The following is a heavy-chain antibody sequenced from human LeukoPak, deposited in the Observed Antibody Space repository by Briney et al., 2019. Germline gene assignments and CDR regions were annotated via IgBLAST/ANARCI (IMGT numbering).Heavy chain of an antibody. CDR3: ARDRLPPGTYSAYYHMDV. V-gene: IGHV1-69*06. CDR1: GGTFGSYS. D-gene: IGHD2-15*01. CDR2: ITPMFGTT. Sequence: ASVKVSCKASGGTFGSYSVTWVRQAPGQGLEWMGGITPMFGTTDSAKQFRGRVTISADTSTNTAFLDLASLRSDDTAVYFCARDRLPPGTYSAYYHMDVWGKGTTVIVSS. J-gene: IGHJ6*03.